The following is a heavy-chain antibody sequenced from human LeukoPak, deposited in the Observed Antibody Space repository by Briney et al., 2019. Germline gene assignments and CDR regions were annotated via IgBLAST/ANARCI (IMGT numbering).Heavy chain of an antibody. CDR2: IYHSGST. J-gene: IGHJ5*02. CDR3: ARHHFGSGSSLFDL. Sequence: SETLSLTCSVSGGSISKYYWSWIRQPPGKGLEWIGYIYHSGSTNYNPSLNSRVTISVDTSRNQFSLKLSSVTAADTAVYYCARHHFGSGSSLFDLWGQGILVTVSS. V-gene: IGHV4-59*08. CDR1: GGSISKYY. D-gene: IGHD3-10*01.